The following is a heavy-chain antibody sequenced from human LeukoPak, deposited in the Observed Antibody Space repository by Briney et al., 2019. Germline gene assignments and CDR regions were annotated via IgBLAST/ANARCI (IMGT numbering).Heavy chain of an antibody. CDR2: IWYDGSNK. V-gene: IGHV3-33*06. J-gene: IGHJ4*02. D-gene: IGHD3-22*01. Sequence: GGSLRLSCAASGFTFSTYGMHWVRQAPGKGLEWVAVIWYDGSNKYYADSVKGRFTISRDNSKNTLYLQMNSLRAEDTAVYYCAKTIVVDTQAGYFDYWGQGTLVTVSS. CDR1: GFTFSTYG. CDR3: AKTIVVDTQAGYFDY.